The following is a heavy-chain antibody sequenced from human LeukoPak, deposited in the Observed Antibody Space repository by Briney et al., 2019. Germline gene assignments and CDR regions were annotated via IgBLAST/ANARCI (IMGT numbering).Heavy chain of an antibody. CDR2: MYYSGST. CDR3: ARPYYYDSRIDP. J-gene: IGHJ5*02. Sequence: SETLSLTCTVSGGSISSGDYYWSWIRQSPGKGLEWIAYMYYSGSTYYNPSLESRVTMSADTSKNQLSLKLSSVTAADTAVYYCARPYYYDSRIDPWGQGILVTVSS. V-gene: IGHV4-30-4*01. CDR1: GGSISSGDYY. D-gene: IGHD3-22*01.